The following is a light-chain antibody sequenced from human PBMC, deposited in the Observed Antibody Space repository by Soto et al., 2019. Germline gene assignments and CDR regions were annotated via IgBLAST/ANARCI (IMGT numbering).Light chain of an antibody. Sequence: QSALTQPASVSGSPGQSITICCTGTSSDVGNYNLVSWYQLHPGKAPKFMIYEVSKRPSGVSNRFSGSKSGNTASLTISGLQAEDEADYYCCSYAGSSTPYVFGTGTKLTVL. CDR2: EVS. CDR3: CSYAGSSTPYV. CDR1: SSDVGNYNL. J-gene: IGLJ1*01. V-gene: IGLV2-23*02.